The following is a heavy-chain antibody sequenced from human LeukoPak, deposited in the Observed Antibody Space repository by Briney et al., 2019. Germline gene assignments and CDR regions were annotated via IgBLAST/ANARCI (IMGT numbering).Heavy chain of an antibody. Sequence: SETLSLTCTVSGGSIRTYYWSWIRQPPGKGLEWIGYIYYSGSTNYNPSLKSRVTTSVDTSKNQFSLKLSSVTAADTAVYYCARDHLQADWFDPWGQGTLVTVSS. D-gene: IGHD4-11*01. J-gene: IGHJ5*02. V-gene: IGHV4-59*01. CDR3: ARDHLQADWFDP. CDR1: GGSIRTYY. CDR2: IYYSGST.